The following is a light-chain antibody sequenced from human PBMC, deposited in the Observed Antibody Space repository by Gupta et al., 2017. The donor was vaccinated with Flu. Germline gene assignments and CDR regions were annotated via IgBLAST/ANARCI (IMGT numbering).Light chain of an antibody. CDR1: KLGNKF. V-gene: IGLV3-1*01. CDR3: QAWDSGTVV. Sequence: SYELTQPPSVSVSPGQTASIACSGEKLGNKFAFWYQQKPGQSPLLVIYQDKKRPAGIPERFSGSNSGSTATLTMGGTQATDEDDYYCQAWDSGTVVFGGGTKLTVL. CDR2: QDK. J-gene: IGLJ2*01.